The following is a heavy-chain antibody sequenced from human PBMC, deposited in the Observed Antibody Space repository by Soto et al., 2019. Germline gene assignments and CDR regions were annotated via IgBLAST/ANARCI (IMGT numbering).Heavy chain of an antibody. CDR3: ASNYGGNSY. J-gene: IGHJ4*02. CDR2: IIPILGIA. V-gene: IGHV1-69*02. CDR1: GGTVSYYT. D-gene: IGHD4-17*01. Sequence: SVKVSCKASGGTVSYYTISWVRQAPGQGLEWMGRIIPILGIANYAQKFQGRVTITADKTTSTVYMELSSLRSEDTAVYYCASNYGGNSYWGQGTLVTVSS.